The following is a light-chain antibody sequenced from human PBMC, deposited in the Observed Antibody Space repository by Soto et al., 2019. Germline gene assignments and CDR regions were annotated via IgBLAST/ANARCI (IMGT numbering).Light chain of an antibody. Sequence: EIVVTQYPGTLSLSPGDSATISCRASHSVSNDYLAWYQQKPGQAPRLLIYGASSRANGIHGRFSGNASGTEFTLTISRLEPEDVAVDYCQHYGNAPPMYTFGQGTKLDVK. CDR2: GAS. J-gene: IGKJ2*01. V-gene: IGKV3-20*01. CDR3: QHYGNAPPMYT. CDR1: HSVSNDY.